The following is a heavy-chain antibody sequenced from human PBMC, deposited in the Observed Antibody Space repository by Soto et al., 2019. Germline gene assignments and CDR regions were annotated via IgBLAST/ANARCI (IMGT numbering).Heavy chain of an antibody. Sequence: SGPTLVNPTQTLTLTCTFSGFSLSTSGVGVGWIRQPPGKALEWLALIYWNDDKRYSPSLKSRLTIPKDTSNNQVVLTMTNMDPVVTATYYCPHRRVRFLERGNWFDPWCQGTLVTVSS. CDR1: GFSLSTSGVG. D-gene: IGHD3-3*01. CDR3: PHRRVRFLERGNWFDP. CDR2: IYWNDDK. V-gene: IGHV2-5*01. J-gene: IGHJ5*02.